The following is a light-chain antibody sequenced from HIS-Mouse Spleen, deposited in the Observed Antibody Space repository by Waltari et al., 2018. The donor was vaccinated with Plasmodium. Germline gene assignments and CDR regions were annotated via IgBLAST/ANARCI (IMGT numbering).Light chain of an antibody. CDR2: EDS. Sequence: SYELTQPPSVSVSPGQTARITCSGDALPKKYAYWYQPKSGQAHVLVIYEDSKRPSGIPEGFSGSSSGTMATLTISGAQVEDEADYYCYSTDSSGNHRVFGGGTKLTVL. CDR3: YSTDSSGNHRV. J-gene: IGLJ3*02. CDR1: ALPKKY. V-gene: IGLV3-10*01.